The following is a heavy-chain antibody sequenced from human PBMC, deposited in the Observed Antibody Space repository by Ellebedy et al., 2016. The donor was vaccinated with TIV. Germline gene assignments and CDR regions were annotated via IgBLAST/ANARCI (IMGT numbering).Heavy chain of an antibody. CDR2: INPYNGNT. CDR3: ARDGPWVYHWFDP. D-gene: IGHD1-26*01. V-gene: IGHV1-18*01. Sequence: AASVKVSCKASGYTFTSYGISWARQDPGQGLEWMGWINPYNGNTNYVQKLQDRVTMTTDTSKSTAYMELRSLRSEDAAVYSCARDGPWVYHWFDPWGQGTLVTVSS. CDR1: GYTFTSYG. J-gene: IGHJ5*02.